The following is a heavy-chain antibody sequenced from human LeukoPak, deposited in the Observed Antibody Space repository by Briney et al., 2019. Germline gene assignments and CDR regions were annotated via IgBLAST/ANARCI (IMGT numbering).Heavy chain of an antibody. CDR2: INPSGGST. CDR1: GYTFTSYY. J-gene: IGHJ4*02. CDR3: ARDPLVGATTAPYDY. Sequence: GASVKVSCKASGYTFTSYYMHWVRQAPGQGLEWMGIINPSGGSTSYAQKFQGRVTMTRDMSTSTVCMELSSLRSEDTAVYYCARDPLVGATTAPYDYWGQGTLVTVSS. V-gene: IGHV1-46*01. D-gene: IGHD1-26*01.